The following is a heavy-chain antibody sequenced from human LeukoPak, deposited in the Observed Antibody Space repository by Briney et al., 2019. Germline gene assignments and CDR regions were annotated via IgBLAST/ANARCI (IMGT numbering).Heavy chain of an antibody. Sequence: GGSLRLSCAASGFTFSSSWMHWVRQAPGKGLVWVSRITRDGSRTTYADSVKGRFTTSRDNAKNTLYLQMDSLRAEDTAVYYCARDLGVVIAHYYYYYMDVWGKGTTVTVSS. CDR3: ARDLGVVIAHYYYYYMDV. V-gene: IGHV3-74*01. D-gene: IGHD3-22*01. CDR2: ITRDGSRT. J-gene: IGHJ6*03. CDR1: GFTFSSSW.